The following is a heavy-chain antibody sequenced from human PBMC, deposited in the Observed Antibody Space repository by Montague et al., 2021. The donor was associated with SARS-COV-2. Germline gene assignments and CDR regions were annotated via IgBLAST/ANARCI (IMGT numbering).Heavy chain of an antibody. D-gene: IGHD3-9*01. CDR2: ISGSGGST. Sequence: SLRLSCAAPGFTFSSYAMSWVRQAPGKGLEWVSAISGSGGSTYYADSVKGRFTISRDNSKNTLYLQMNSLRAEDTAVYYCAKEAPNYDILTGYYRRGGFDYWGQGTLVTVSS. CDR1: GFTFSSYA. J-gene: IGHJ4*02. CDR3: AKEAPNYDILTGYYRRGGFDY. V-gene: IGHV3-23*01.